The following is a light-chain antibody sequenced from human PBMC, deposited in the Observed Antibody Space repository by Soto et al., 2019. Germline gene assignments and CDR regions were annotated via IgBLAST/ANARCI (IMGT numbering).Light chain of an antibody. CDR2: GVS. CDR3: QLYSGSPWT. Sequence: EIVLTQSPGTLSWSPGERATLSCRAGQSINNKYLAWYQQEPGQTPRLLIHGVSIRATGIPDRFSGSGSGTDFTLTISRLEPEDFAVYYCQLYSGSPWTFGQGTKVEIK. V-gene: IGKV3-20*01. J-gene: IGKJ1*01. CDR1: QSINNKY.